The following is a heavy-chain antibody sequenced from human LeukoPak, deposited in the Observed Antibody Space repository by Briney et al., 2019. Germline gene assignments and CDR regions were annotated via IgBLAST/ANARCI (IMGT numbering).Heavy chain of an antibody. CDR1: GYTFTSYD. Sequence: ASVKVSCKASGYTFTSYDINWVRQATGQGLEWMGWMNPNSGNTGYAQKFQGRVTMTRNTSISTAYMELSSLRSEDTAVYYCARGWLSETTVVTPYNYWGQGTLVTVSS. CDR3: ARGWLSETTVVTPYNY. J-gene: IGHJ4*02. D-gene: IGHD4-23*01. V-gene: IGHV1-8*01. CDR2: MNPNSGNT.